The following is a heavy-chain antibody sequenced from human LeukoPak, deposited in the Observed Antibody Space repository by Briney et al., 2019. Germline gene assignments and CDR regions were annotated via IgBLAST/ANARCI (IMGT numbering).Heavy chain of an antibody. J-gene: IGHJ5*02. Sequence: GGSLRLSCAVSGFTFSRYCMSWVRQTPAKGVEWVASINEGGEDTNYGDSVRGRFTVSRDNSKNTLVLQLHSLRPEATGLYYCSKRGHTTGWHFFARWGPGTLAPVSA. CDR3: SKRGHTTGWHFFAR. CDR1: GFTFSRYC. V-gene: IGHV3-23*01. CDR2: INEGGEDT. D-gene: IGHD6-19*01.